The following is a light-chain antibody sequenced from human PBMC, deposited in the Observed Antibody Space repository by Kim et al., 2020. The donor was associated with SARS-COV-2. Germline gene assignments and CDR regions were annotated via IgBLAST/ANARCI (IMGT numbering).Light chain of an antibody. V-gene: IGKV1-39*01. Sequence: DIQMTQSPSSLSASVGDRVTITCRASQSIRNYLNWYQQKPGKAPKLLIFTASSLQSGVPSRFSGSGSGTDFTLTISSLQPEDFAAYYCQQSYRTPLTFGGGTKLEI. J-gene: IGKJ4*01. CDR1: QSIRNY. CDR3: QQSYRTPLT. CDR2: TAS.